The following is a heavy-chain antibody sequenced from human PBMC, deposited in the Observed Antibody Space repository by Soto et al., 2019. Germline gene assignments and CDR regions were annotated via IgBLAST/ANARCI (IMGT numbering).Heavy chain of an antibody. CDR1: DGSISSGGYY. CDR2: IYYSGST. V-gene: IGHV4-31*03. Sequence: PSETLSLTCTVSDGSISSGGYYWSWIRQHPGKGLEWIGYIYYSGSTYYNPSLKSRVIISVDTSKNQFSLELTSVTAEDTALYFCVSSSFLRSGDLFHGLDVWGQGTTVTVSS. J-gene: IGHJ6*02. D-gene: IGHD3-10*01. CDR3: VSSSFLRSGDLFHGLDV.